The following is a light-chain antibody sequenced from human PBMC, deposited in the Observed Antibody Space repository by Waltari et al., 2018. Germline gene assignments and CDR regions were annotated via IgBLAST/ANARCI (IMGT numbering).Light chain of an antibody. CDR3: AAWDDRLTGVV. Sequence: QSVLTQPPSVSEAPRQRVTISCSGSRSNIGNNAVNWYQTLPGKAPKPLIYYDDLLPSGVSDRFSGSKSGTSASLAINGLQSEDEADYYCAAWDDRLTGVVFGGGTKLTVL. V-gene: IGLV1-36*01. CDR2: YDD. CDR1: RSNIGNNA. J-gene: IGLJ3*02.